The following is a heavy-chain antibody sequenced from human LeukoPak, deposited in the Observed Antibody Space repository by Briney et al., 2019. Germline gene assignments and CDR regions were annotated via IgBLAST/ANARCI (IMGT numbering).Heavy chain of an antibody. Sequence: ASVKVSCKASGYTFTSYYMHWVRQAPGQGLEWMGIINPSGGSTSYAQKFQGRVTMTRDTSTSTVYMELSSLRSEDTAVYYCAREGVPYYEISNWFDPWGQGSLVTVSS. CDR3: AREGVPYYEISNWFDP. CDR2: INPSGGST. CDR1: GYTFTSYY. D-gene: IGHD3-9*01. J-gene: IGHJ5*02. V-gene: IGHV1-46*01.